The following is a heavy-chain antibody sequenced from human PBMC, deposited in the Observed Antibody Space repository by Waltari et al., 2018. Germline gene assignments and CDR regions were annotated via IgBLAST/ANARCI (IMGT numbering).Heavy chain of an antibody. Sequence: QVQLQQWGAGLLKTPETLSPTCAVSGGSFSGFYWSWVRQFPGKGLEWIGEISHSGRPNYNPSLKSPATISIDTSKNQFSLKLRSVTAADTAVYYCARRRTTVRGIVYDFWGQGTLVTVSS. J-gene: IGHJ4*02. D-gene: IGHD1-26*01. V-gene: IGHV4-34*01. CDR2: ISHSGRP. CDR3: ARRRTTVRGIVYDF. CDR1: GGSFSGFY.